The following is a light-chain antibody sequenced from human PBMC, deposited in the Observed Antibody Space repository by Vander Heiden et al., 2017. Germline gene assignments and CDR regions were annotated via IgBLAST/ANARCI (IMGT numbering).Light chain of an antibody. V-gene: IGKV1-6*01. CDR2: GAS. CDR1: QDIRND. J-gene: IGKJ2*01. Sequence: AIQMTQSPSSLSAAVGDRVTITCRASQDIRNDLGWYQQKPGKAPKLLIYGASSLQSGVPSRFTGSGSGTDFTLSISSLQPEDFATYYCLHDYNYPFTFGQGTKLAIK. CDR3: LHDYNYPFT.